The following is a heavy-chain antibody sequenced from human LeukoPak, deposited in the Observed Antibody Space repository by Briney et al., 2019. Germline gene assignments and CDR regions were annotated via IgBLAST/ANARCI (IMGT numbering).Heavy chain of an antibody. J-gene: IGHJ5*02. CDR1: GFTFSSYS. D-gene: IGHD3-10*01. Sequence: PGGSLRLSCAASGFTFSSYSMNWVRQAPGKGLEWVSSISSSSSYIYYADSVKGRFTISRDNAKNSLYLQMNSLRAEDTAVYYCARGRRYYYGSGSLMVHNWFDPWGQGTLVTVSS. CDR3: ARGRRYYYGSGSLMVHNWFDP. CDR2: ISSSSSYI. V-gene: IGHV3-21*01.